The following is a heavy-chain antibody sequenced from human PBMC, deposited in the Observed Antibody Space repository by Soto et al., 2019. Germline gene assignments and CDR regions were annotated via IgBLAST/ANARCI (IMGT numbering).Heavy chain of an antibody. D-gene: IGHD3-22*01. V-gene: IGHV2-5*01. CDR3: VHTNYDSSGYYYFDY. Sequence: QITLKASGPTLVKPTQTLTLTCTFSGFSLSTSGVGVGWIRQPPGKALEWLAHIYWNDDKRYSPSLKSRLAISTDTSKNQGVLTMTNMDPVDTATYNCVHTNYDSSGYYYFDYWGQGTLVTVSS. CDR2: IYWNDDK. CDR1: GFSLSTSGVG. J-gene: IGHJ4*02.